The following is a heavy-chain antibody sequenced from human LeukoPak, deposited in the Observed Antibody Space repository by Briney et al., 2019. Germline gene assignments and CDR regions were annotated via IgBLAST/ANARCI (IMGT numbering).Heavy chain of an antibody. CDR1: GCSISSSSYY. CDR3: ARKGVRGVIGY. D-gene: IGHD3-10*01. J-gene: IGHJ4*02. V-gene: IGHV4-39*01. Sequence: SETLSLTCTVSGCSISSSSYYWGWIRQPPGKGLEWIGSIYYSGSTYYNPSLKSRVTISVDTSKNQFSLKLSSVTAADTAVYYCARKGVRGVIGYWGQGTLVTVSS. CDR2: IYYSGST.